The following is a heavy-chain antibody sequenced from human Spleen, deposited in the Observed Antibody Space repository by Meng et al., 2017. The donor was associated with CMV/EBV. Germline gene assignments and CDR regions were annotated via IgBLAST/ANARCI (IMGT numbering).Heavy chain of an antibody. Sequence: GESLKISCAASGFTFSSYGMHWVRQAPGKGLAYVSTISTNGGSTYYADSVKGRFTISRDNSKNMVYLQMNSLRPEDTAVYYCAKDVRHCRSTSCYPLFFFDSWGQGTLVTVSS. D-gene: IGHD2-2*01. V-gene: IGHV3-64*02. CDR2: ISTNGGST. CDR1: GFTFSSYG. J-gene: IGHJ4*02. CDR3: AKDVRHCRSTSCYPLFFFDS.